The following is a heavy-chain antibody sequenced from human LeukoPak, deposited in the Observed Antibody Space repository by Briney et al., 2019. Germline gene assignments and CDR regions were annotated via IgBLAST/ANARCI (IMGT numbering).Heavy chain of an antibody. Sequence: GGSLRLTCAASGLTFSSYSMNWVCQAPGKGLEWVSSISSSSSYIYYADPVKGRFTISRDNAKNSLYLQMNSLRAEDTAVYYCARDRPADSSGLYYEGAFDIWGQGTMVTVSS. D-gene: IGHD3-22*01. CDR2: ISSSSSYI. J-gene: IGHJ3*02. CDR1: GLTFSSYS. V-gene: IGHV3-21*01. CDR3: ARDRPADSSGLYYEGAFDI.